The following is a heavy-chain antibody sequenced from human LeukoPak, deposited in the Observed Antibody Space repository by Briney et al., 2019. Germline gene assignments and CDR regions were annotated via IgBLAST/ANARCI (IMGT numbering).Heavy chain of an antibody. CDR3: VKGGDGSIPFDY. D-gene: IGHD5-24*01. CDR2: ISFDGSNI. J-gene: IGHJ4*02. V-gene: IGHV3-30*18. CDR1: GFTFRNYA. Sequence: GGSLRLSCGASGFTFRNYAMHWVRQAPSKGLEWVAIISFDGSNIQFGDPVRGRFTISRDNPKNTVFLQMNSLRGDDTAVYYCVKGGDGSIPFDYWGQGTLVTVSS.